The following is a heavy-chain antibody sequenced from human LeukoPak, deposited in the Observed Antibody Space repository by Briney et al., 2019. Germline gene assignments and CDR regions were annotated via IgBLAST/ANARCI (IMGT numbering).Heavy chain of an antibody. CDR2: ISYDGSNK. J-gene: IGHJ3*02. D-gene: IGHD1-26*01. CDR1: GFTFSSYA. V-gene: IGHV3-30-3*01. CDR3: AKDHWELPFPAAFDI. Sequence: PGRSLRLSCAASGFTFSSYAMHWVRQAPGKGLEWVAVISYDGSNKYYADSVKGRFTISRDDSKNSLYLQMNSLKTEDTAVYYCAKDHWELPFPAAFDIWGQGTMVTVSS.